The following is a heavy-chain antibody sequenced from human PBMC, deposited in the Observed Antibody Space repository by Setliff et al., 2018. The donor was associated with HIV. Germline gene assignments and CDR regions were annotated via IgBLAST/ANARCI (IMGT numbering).Heavy chain of an antibody. D-gene: IGHD3-10*01. CDR3: AREESTEDYGSGSYGPTFPPPLIY. CDR2: INPNSAIT. J-gene: IGHJ4*02. CDR1: GYTFTSYD. Sequence: ASVKVSCKASGYTFTSYDISWVRRAPGQGLEWMGRINPNSAITNYAQKFQGRVTMTRDTSISAAYMELSRLRSDDTAVYYCAREESTEDYGSGSYGPTFPPPLIYWGQGTLVTVSS. V-gene: IGHV1-2*06.